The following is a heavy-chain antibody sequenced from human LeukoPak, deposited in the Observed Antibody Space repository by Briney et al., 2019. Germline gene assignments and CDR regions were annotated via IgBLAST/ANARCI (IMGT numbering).Heavy chain of an antibody. J-gene: IGHJ6*02. V-gene: IGHV6-1*01. CDR2: TYYRSKWYN. CDR1: GDSVSSNSAA. Sequence: PSETLSLTCAISGDSVSSNSAAWNWIRQSPSRGLEWLGRTYYRSKWYNDYAVSVKSRITINPDTSKNQFSLQLNSVTPEDTAVYYCARESRMGPTDYYYGMDVWGQGTTVTVSS. D-gene: IGHD2-21*02. CDR3: ARESRMGPTDYYYGMDV.